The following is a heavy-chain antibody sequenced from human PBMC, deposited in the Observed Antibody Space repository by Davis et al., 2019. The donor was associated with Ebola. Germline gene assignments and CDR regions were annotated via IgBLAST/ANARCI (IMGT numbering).Heavy chain of an antibody. CDR3: ARHCGGDCPIDY. J-gene: IGHJ4*02. D-gene: IGHD2-21*02. V-gene: IGHV5-51*01. CDR2: IFPRDSDT. Sequence: GESLKTSCEGSENTFTYYWIGWVRQLHGKGLEWMGIIFPRDSDTRYSPFFQGQVTISADKSTHTAYLEWSSLKASDTATYYCARHCGGDCPIDYWGKGTLVSVSS. CDR1: ENTFTYYW.